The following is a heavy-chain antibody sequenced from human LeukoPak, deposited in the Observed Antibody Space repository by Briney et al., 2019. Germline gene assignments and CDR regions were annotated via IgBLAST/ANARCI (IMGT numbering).Heavy chain of an antibody. V-gene: IGHV1-2*06. CDR3: ARDLPYYYDSSGTDYFDY. D-gene: IGHD3-22*01. Sequence: ASVKVSCKASGYTFTGYYMHWVRQAPGQGLEWMGRINPNSGGTNYAQKFQGRVTMTRDTSIGTAYMELSRLRSDDTAVYYCARDLPYYYDSSGTDYFDYWGQGTLVTVSS. CDR2: INPNSGGT. J-gene: IGHJ4*02. CDR1: GYTFTGYY.